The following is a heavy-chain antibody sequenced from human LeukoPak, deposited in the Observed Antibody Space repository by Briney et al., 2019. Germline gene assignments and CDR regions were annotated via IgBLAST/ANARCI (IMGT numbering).Heavy chain of an antibody. CDR1: GFTFTRYA. J-gene: IGHJ4*02. CDR3: AKGGDYGDDPIDY. CDR2: ITGSAGAT. D-gene: IGHD4-17*01. Sequence: GGSLRLSCAVSGFTFTRYAMSWVRQAPGKGLEWVSTITGSAGATYYADSVKGRFTISRDNSKDTLYLQMNSLRAEDTAVYYCAKGGDYGDDPIDYWGQGTLVTVSS. V-gene: IGHV3-23*01.